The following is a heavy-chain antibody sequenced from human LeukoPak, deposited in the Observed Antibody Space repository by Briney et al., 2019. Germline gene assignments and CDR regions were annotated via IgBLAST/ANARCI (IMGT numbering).Heavy chain of an antibody. D-gene: IGHD3-9*01. CDR1: GGTFSSYA. Sequence: ASVKVSCKASGGTFSSYAISWVRQAPGQGLEWMGGIIPIFGTANYAQKFQGRVTITADESTSTAYMELSSLRSEDTAVYYCARALVNYDILTGLSDYWGQGTLVTVSS. CDR2: IIPIFGTA. CDR3: ARALVNYDILTGLSDY. J-gene: IGHJ4*01. V-gene: IGHV1-69*01.